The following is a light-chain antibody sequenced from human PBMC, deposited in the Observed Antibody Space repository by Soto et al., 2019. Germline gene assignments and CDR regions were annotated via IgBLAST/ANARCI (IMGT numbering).Light chain of an antibody. J-gene: IGKJ1*01. V-gene: IGKV3-20*01. CDR1: QSVGSDY. CDR2: GAS. Sequence: EIVLTHSPGTLSLSPCERATLSFSASQSVGSDYLAWYQQKPGQAPRILIFGASGRATGIPDRFSGSGSGTDFTLTISRLEPEDFAVYYCQQYGSLSWTFGQGTKVDIK. CDR3: QQYGSLSWT.